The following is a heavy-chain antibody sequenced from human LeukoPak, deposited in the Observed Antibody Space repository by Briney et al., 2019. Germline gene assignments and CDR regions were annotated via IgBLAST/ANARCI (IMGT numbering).Heavy chain of an antibody. V-gene: IGHV4-31*03. J-gene: IGHJ3*02. D-gene: IGHD3-10*01. CDR3: ARDHGDHDAFDI. CDR1: GGSISSGGYY. CDR2: IYYSGST. Sequence: SETLSLTCTVSGGSISSGGYYWSWIRQHPGQGLEWIGYIYYSGSTYYNPSLKSRVTISVDTSKNQFSLKLSSVTAADTAVHYCARDHGDHDAFDIWGQGTMVTVSS.